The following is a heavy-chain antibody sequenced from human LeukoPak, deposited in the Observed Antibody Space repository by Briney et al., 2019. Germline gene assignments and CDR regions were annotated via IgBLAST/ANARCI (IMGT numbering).Heavy chain of an antibody. J-gene: IGHJ3*02. D-gene: IGHD1-14*01. CDR3: ARQPGGTAAFDI. CDR1: GGSINSYF. V-gene: IGHV4-59*08. CDR2: IYYTGGET. Sequence: PSETLSLACTVSGGSINSYFWSWIRQPPGKGLEWIGYIYYTGGETNYNPSLKSRLTISVDTSKNQFSLMLTSVTAADTAVYYCARQPGGTAAFDIWAQGTMVTVSS.